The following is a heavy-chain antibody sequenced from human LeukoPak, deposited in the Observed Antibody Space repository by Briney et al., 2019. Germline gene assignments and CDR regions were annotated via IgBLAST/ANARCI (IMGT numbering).Heavy chain of an antibody. D-gene: IGHD3-16*01. CDR3: TRGAGWLIDY. CDR1: GGSISSYY. V-gene: IGHV4-59*01. CDR2: FHNSGTS. Sequence: SETLSLTCTVSGGSISSYYRGWIRQPPGKGLEWIGYFHNSGTSTYNPSLKSRVTISADTSKNQFSLKLNSLTTADTAVYYCTRGAGWLIDYWGQGILVTVSS. J-gene: IGHJ4*02.